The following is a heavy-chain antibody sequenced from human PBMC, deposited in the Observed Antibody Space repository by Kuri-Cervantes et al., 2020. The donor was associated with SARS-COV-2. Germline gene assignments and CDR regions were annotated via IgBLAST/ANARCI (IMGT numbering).Heavy chain of an antibody. J-gene: IGHJ5*02. Sequence: GGSLRLSCAASGFTFSSYAMSWVRQAPGKGLEWVSAISGSGGSTYYADSVKGRFTISRDNSKNTLYLQMNSLRAEDTAVYYCASEDSGSYFRGRGMFDPWGQGTLVTVSS. V-gene: IGHV3-23*01. D-gene: IGHD1-26*01. CDR2: ISGSGGST. CDR1: GFTFSSYA. CDR3: ASEDSGSYFRGRGMFDP.